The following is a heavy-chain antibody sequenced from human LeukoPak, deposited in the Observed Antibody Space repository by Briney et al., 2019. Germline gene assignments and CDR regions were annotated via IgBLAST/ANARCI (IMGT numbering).Heavy chain of an antibody. Sequence: PSETLSLTCAVHGGSFSGYYWSWIRQPPGKGLEWIGEINHSGSTNYNPSLKSRVTISVDTSKNQFSLKLSSVTAADTAVYYCARGGYDFWSGYYTGVDYWGQGTLVTVSS. V-gene: IGHV4-34*01. CDR3: ARGGYDFWSGYYTGVDY. J-gene: IGHJ4*02. CDR2: INHSGST. CDR1: GGSFSGYY. D-gene: IGHD3-3*01.